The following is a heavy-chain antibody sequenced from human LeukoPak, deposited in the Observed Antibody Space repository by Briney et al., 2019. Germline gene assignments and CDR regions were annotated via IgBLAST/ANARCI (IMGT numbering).Heavy chain of an antibody. D-gene: IGHD3-10*01. CDR3: AKATPYYYGSGSSPYYMDV. CDR1: GFTFSSYA. J-gene: IGHJ6*03. CDR2: ISGSGGST. V-gene: IGHV3-23*01. Sequence: PGGSLRLSCAASGFTFSSYAMSWVRQAPGKGLEWDSAISGSGGSTYYADSVKGRFTISRDNSKNTLYLQMNSLRAEDTAVYYCAKATPYYYGSGSSPYYMDVWGKGTTVTVSS.